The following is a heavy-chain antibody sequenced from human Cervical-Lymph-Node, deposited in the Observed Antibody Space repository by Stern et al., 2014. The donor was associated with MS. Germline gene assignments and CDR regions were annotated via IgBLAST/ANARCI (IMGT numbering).Heavy chain of an antibody. CDR1: GHTLSDLW. CDR3: AAENYYDSSDYFGQ. D-gene: IGHD3-22*01. J-gene: IGHJ4*02. Sequence: VQLVESGAEVKKPGASVRVSCTVSGHTLSDLWIHWVRQAPGKGLEWIGNIAPENGESTYAQKFQGRVTMTEDTSTDTAYMDLSSLRSDDTAVYYCAAENYYDSSDYFGQWGQGTLVTVSS. V-gene: IGHV1-24*01. CDR2: IAPENGES.